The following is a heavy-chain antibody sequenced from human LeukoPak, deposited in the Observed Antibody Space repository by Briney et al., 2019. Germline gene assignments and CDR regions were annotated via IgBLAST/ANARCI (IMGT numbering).Heavy chain of an antibody. V-gene: IGHV1-46*01. CDR3: ARDPQGYYYDSSVWFDP. CDR1: GYTFTSYY. Sequence: ASVKVSCKASGYTFTSYYMHWVRQAPGQGLEWMGIINRSGGSTSYAQKFQGRVTMTRDTSTSTVYMELSSLRSEDTAVYYCARDPQGYYYDSSVWFDPWGQGTLVTVSS. CDR2: INRSGGST. D-gene: IGHD3-22*01. J-gene: IGHJ5*02.